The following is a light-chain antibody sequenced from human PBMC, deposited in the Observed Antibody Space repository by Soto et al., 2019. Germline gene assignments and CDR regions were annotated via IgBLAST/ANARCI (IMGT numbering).Light chain of an antibody. CDR2: KAS. J-gene: IGKJ1*01. V-gene: IGKV1-5*03. Sequence: IQMTQSPSTLSGSEGDRVTITCRASQTISSWVAWYQQNPGKAPKLLIYKASTLKSGVPSRFSGSGSGTEFTLTISSLQPADFATEDCQHYKRYSEAFGQGTKVDIK. CDR1: QTISSW. CDR3: QHYKRYSEA.